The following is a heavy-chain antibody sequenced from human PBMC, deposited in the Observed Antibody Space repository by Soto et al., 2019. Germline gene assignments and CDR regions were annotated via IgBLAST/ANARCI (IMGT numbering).Heavy chain of an antibody. V-gene: IGHV3-48*01. CDR2: ISSSSSTI. J-gene: IGHJ4*02. Sequence: GGSLRLSCAASGFTFGSYSMNWVRQAPGKGLEWVSYISSSSSTIYYADSVEGRFTISRDNAKNSLYLQMNSLRAEDTAVYYCAKDGGYSYGPYDYWGQGTPVTVSS. CDR3: AKDGGYSYGPYDY. CDR1: GFTFGSYS. D-gene: IGHD5-18*01.